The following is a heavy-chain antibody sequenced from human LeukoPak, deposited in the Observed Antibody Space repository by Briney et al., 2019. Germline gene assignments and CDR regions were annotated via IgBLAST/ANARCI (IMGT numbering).Heavy chain of an antibody. CDR2: ISYDGSNK. Sequence: GGSLRLSCAASGFTFSSYGMHWVRQAPGKGLEWVAVISYDGSNKYYADSVKGRFTISRDNSKNTLYLQMNSLRAEDTAVYYCARVVGHNSFDYWGQGTLVTVSS. D-gene: IGHD6-6*01. CDR3: ARVVGHNSFDY. J-gene: IGHJ4*02. CDR1: GFTFSSYG. V-gene: IGHV3-30*03.